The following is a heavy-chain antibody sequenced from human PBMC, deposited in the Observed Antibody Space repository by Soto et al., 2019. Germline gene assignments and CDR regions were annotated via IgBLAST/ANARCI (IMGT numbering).Heavy chain of an antibody. CDR2: ISGYSGNA. Sequence: ASVKVSCNTSVYIISDDGIYCVQPATGPGLEWMGWISGYSGNANLAQKFQGRVTMTTDKSTRTAYMELRRLRSDDTAVYYCAKRTSGTTWGESDYWGQGKLVTVSS. V-gene: IGHV1-18*04. CDR1: VYIISDDG. J-gene: IGHJ4*02. CDR3: AKRTSGTTWGESDY. D-gene: IGHD4-17*01.